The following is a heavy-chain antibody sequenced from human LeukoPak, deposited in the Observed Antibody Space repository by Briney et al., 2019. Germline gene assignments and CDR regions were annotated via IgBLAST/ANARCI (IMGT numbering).Heavy chain of an antibody. J-gene: IGHJ4*02. D-gene: IGHD6-6*01. Sequence: GGSLRLSCAASGFTFSSYGMHWVRQAPGKGLEWVAFISYDGSNKYYADSVKGRFTISRDNSKNSLYLQMSSLRTEDAALYYCARGTGSGSYLLDYWGQGTLVTVSS. V-gene: IGHV3-30*03. CDR1: GFTFSSYG. CDR2: ISYDGSNK. CDR3: ARGTGSGSYLLDY.